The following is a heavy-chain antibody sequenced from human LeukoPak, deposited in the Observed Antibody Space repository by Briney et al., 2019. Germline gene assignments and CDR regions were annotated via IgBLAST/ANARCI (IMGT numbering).Heavy chain of an antibody. Sequence: GSLRLSCAASGFSVSNTYMSWVRQAPGKGLEWVSVIYSDGGTFHLDSVKGRFTVSRDYSKNTLYLQMNSLRADDTAVYYCARDNNGPAFWGQGTLVTVSS. D-gene: IGHD2-8*01. CDR3: ARDNNGPAF. J-gene: IGHJ4*02. V-gene: IGHV3-53*01. CDR2: IYSDGGT. CDR1: GFSVSNTY.